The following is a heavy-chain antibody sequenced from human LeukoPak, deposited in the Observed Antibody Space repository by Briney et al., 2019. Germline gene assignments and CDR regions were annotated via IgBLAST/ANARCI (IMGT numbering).Heavy chain of an antibody. CDR1: GFTFSSYS. J-gene: IGHJ4*02. Sequence: GGSLRLSCAASGFTFSSYSMNWVRQAPGKGLEWVSSISSSSSYIYYADSVKGRFTISRDNAKNSLYLQMNSLRAEDTAVYYCAKVPKYSSSHFDYWGQGTLVTVSS. V-gene: IGHV3-21*01. CDR2: ISSSSSYI. D-gene: IGHD6-6*01. CDR3: AKVPKYSSSHFDY.